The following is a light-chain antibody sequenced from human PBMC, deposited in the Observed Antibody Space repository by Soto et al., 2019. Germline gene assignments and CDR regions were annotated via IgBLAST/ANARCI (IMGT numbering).Light chain of an antibody. CDR2: EVS. CDR3: SSYTISSTYV. J-gene: IGLJ1*01. Sequence: SVLTQPASVSGSHGQSITISCTGTSSDVGGYSYVSWYQQHPGKAPKLIIYEVSDRPSGVSNRFSGSKSGNTASLTISGLQAEDEAAYYCSSYTISSTYVFGTGTKVTVL. V-gene: IGLV2-14*01. CDR1: SSDVGGYSY.